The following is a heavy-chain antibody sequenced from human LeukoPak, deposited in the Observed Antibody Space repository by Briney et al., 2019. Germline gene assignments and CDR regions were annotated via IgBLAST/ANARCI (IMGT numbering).Heavy chain of an antibody. CDR1: GFTFSNQA. D-gene: IGHD2-15*01. V-gene: IGHV3-23*01. CDR3: AKYRCSGTNCYRRGHYYYGMDV. J-gene: IGHJ6*02. Sequence: PGGSLRLSCAASGFTFSNQAMSWVRQAPGKGLEWVSAISGSGDGTYYADSVKGGFTISRDNSMNAVYLQMNSLRAEDTAVFDCAKYRCSGTNCYRRGHYYYGMDVWGQGTTVTVS. CDR2: ISGSGDGT.